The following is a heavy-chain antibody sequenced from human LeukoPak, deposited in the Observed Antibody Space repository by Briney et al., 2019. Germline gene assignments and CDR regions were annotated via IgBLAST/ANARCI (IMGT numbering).Heavy chain of an antibody. CDR2: ISSNGGSA. CDR1: GFTFSSYA. CDR3: VRVSGSYGY. D-gene: IGHD1-26*01. J-gene: IGHJ4*02. Sequence: PGGSLRLSCAASGFTFSSYAMHWVCQAPGKGLEYVSAISSNGGSAFYANSVKGRFTISRDTSKSTLYLQMGSLRAEDMAVYYCVRVSGSYGYWGQGTLVTVSS. V-gene: IGHV3-64*01.